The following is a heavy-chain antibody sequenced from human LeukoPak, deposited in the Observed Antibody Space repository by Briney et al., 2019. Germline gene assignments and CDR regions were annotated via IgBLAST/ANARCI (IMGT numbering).Heavy chain of an antibody. V-gene: IGHV1-58*02. CDR2: IVVGSGNT. D-gene: IGHD3-10*01. CDR3: AAGVIWFGELTAGFDY. CDR1: GFTFTSSA. J-gene: IGHJ4*02. Sequence: SVKVSCKASGFTFTSSAMRWVRQARGQRLGWIGWIVVGSGNTNYAQKFQERVTITRDMSTSTAYMELSSLRSEDTAVYYCAAGVIWFGELTAGFDYWGQGTLVTVSS.